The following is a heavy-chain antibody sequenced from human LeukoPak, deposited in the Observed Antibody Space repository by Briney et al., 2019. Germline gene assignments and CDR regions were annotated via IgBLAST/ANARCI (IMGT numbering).Heavy chain of an antibody. Sequence: GGSLRLSCAASGFTFSSYAMSWVRQAPGKGLEWVSAISGSGGSTYYADSVKGRFTISRDNSKNTLYLQMNSLRAEDTAVYYCAKDHPWSGIRAHLDKYYFDYWGQGNLVTVSS. CDR2: ISGSGGST. D-gene: IGHD3-3*01. CDR1: GFTFSSYA. V-gene: IGHV3-23*01. J-gene: IGHJ4*02. CDR3: AKDHPWSGIRAHLDKYYFDY.